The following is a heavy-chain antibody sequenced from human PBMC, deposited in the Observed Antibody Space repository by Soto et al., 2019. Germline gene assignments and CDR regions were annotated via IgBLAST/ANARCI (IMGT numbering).Heavy chain of an antibody. V-gene: IGHV1-69*13. D-gene: IGHD2-15*01. CDR2: IIPIFGTA. Sequence: SVKVSCKASGGTFSSYAISWVRQAPGQGLEWMGGIIPIFGTANYAQKFQGRVTITADESTSTAYMELSSLRSEDTAVYYCARAVVVVAAILNYGMDVWGQGTTVTVSS. CDR1: GGTFSSYA. CDR3: ARAVVVVAAILNYGMDV. J-gene: IGHJ6*02.